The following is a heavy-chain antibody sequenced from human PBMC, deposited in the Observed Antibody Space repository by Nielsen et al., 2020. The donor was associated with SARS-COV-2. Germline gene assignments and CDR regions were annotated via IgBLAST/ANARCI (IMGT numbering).Heavy chain of an antibody. CDR3: ARDWSVAGHFDS. V-gene: IGHV3-11*05. D-gene: IGHD6-19*01. Sequence: GESLKISCAASGFIFGDSYMSWIRQAPGKGLEWISYISSTGTYTNYVDSVKDRFTISRDNAKRSLYLQMNSLRAEDTAVYYCARDWSVAGHFDSWGQGTLVTVSS. CDR1: GFIFGDSY. J-gene: IGHJ4*02. CDR2: ISSTGTYT.